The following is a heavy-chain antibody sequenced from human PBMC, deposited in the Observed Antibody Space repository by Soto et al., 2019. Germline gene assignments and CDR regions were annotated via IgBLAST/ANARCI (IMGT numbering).Heavy chain of an antibody. V-gene: IGHV3-33*01. CDR3: ARDRGTTVIANDLDL. CDR1: GFRFSSCD. J-gene: IGHJ5*02. Sequence: QVQLVESGGGVVQPGRSLRLSCAASGFRFSSCDMHWVRQAPGKGLEWVTLISYDGSKKYTAGSVKGRFTISRDNSQNTLYLQMNSLGAEDTAVYYCARDRGTTVIANDLDLWGQGTLVTVSS. CDR2: ISYDGSKK. D-gene: IGHD4-4*01.